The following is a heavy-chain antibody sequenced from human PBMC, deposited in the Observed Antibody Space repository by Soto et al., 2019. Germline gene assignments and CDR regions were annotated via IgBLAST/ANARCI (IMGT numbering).Heavy chain of an antibody. Sequence: QVQLQESGPGLVKPSQTLSLTCTVSGSSISGGDYYWTWIRQPPGKGLEWIGSIYYTGNTYSNPSLESPLSISVDPSNIQFALRLTAVTAQDTDIYYCARAPSDRRTYYLDSWGQGTLVTVSS. CDR1: GSSISGGDYY. CDR3: ARAPSDRRTYYLDS. V-gene: IGHV4-30-4*01. J-gene: IGHJ4*02. D-gene: IGHD3-16*01. CDR2: IYYTGNT.